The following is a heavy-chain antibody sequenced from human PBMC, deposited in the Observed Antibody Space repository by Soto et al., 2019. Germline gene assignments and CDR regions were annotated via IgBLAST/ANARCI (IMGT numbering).Heavy chain of an antibody. Sequence: QLQASGPGLVKPSETLSLTCTVSGGSISSSSYFWDWIRQPPGKGLEWIGSIHYTGSTYYNPSLQSRVTISVDTSKNQFSLKLTSVTAADTAVYYCAIQRAVAARPVWFDPWGQGTLVTVSS. CDR2: IHYTGST. D-gene: IGHD6-6*01. CDR3: AIQRAVAARPVWFDP. CDR1: GGSISSSSYF. V-gene: IGHV4-39*01. J-gene: IGHJ5*02.